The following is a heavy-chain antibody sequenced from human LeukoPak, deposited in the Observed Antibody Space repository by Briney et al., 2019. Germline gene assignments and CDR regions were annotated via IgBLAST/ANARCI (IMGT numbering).Heavy chain of an antibody. D-gene: IGHD3-22*01. CDR3: ARDLQALNYDSSGYHHPDDAFDI. CDR2: ISSSGSTI. V-gene: IGHV3-48*03. CDR1: GFTFSSYE. J-gene: IGHJ3*02. Sequence: PGGSLRLSCAASGFTFSSYEMNWVRQAPGKGLEWVSYISSSGSTIYYADSVKGRFTISRDNSKNTLYLQMNSLRAEDTAVYYCARDLQALNYDSSGYHHPDDAFDIWGQGTMVTVSS.